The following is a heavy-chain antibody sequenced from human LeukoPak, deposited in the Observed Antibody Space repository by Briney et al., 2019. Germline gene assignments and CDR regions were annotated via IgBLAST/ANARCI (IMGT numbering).Heavy chain of an antibody. J-gene: IGHJ4*02. CDR1: GFTFSSYG. CDR3: ARDYRPAVAKVFAPYLVQKYFDY. Sequence: GGSLRLSCAASGFTFSSYGMHWVRQAPGKGLEWVAVIWYDGSNKYYADSVKGRFTISRDNSKNTLYLQMNSLRAEDTAVYYCARDYRPAVAKVFAPYLVQKYFDYWGQGTLVTVSS. CDR2: IWYDGSNK. V-gene: IGHV3-33*01. D-gene: IGHD5-12*01.